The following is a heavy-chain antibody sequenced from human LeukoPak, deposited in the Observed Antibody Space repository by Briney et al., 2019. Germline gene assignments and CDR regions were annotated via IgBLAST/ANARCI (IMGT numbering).Heavy chain of an antibody. CDR3: ARGRDGNWNDADYFDY. Sequence: ASVKVSCKASGGTFSSYAISWVRQAPGQGLEWMGRIIPIFGTATYAQQFQGRVTITSDESTSTAYMELSSLRSEDTAVYYCARGRDGNWNDADYFDYWGQGTLVTVSS. CDR2: IIPIFGTA. V-gene: IGHV1-69*13. D-gene: IGHD1-1*01. J-gene: IGHJ4*02. CDR1: GGTFSSYA.